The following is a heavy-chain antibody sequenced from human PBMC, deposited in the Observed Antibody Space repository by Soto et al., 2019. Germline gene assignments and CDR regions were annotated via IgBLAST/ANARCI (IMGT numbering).Heavy chain of an antibody. CDR2: IYYSWST. Sequence: SETLSLTCTVSGGSISSSSYYWGWIRQPPGKGLEWIGSIYYSWSTYYNPSLKSRVTISVDTSKNQFSLKLSSVTTADTAVYYCARGLMGAKDAFDIWGQGTMVTVSS. V-gene: IGHV4-39*01. CDR3: ARGLMGAKDAFDI. CDR1: GGSISSSSYY. D-gene: IGHD1-26*01. J-gene: IGHJ3*02.